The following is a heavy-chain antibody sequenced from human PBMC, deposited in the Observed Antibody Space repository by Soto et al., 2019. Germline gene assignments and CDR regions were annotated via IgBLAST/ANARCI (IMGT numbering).Heavy chain of an antibody. V-gene: IGHV3-23*01. CDR2: ISGSGGST. CDR3: ASAAREYYYYGLDV. Sequence: EVQLLESGGGLVQPGGSLRLSCAASGFTFSSYAMSWVRQAPGKGLEWVSAISGSGGSTYYAASVKGRFTISRDNSKNTRYLQMDSLGAEATAVYYCASAAREYYYYGLDVWGQGITVTVSS. CDR1: GFTFSSYA. J-gene: IGHJ6*02.